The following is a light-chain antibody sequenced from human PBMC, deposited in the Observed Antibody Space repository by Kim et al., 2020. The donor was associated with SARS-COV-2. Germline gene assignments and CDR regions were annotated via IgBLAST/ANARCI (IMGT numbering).Light chain of an antibody. CDR2: RES. Sequence: LSPGERATPSLRASQSIPGSSLAWYQQKPGQPPSLLIFRESRRAEGIPERFSAGGFGTDFTLTVSRLKPEDFAVYYCQQCGSSLTFGGGTQVDIK. CDR3: QQCGSSLT. J-gene: IGKJ4*01. CDR1: QSIPGSS. V-gene: IGKV3-20*01.